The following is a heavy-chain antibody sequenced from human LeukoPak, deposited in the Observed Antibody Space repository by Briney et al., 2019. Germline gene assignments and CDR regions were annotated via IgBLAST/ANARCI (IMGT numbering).Heavy chain of an antibody. CDR1: GFTFDDYA. CDR2: ISWNSGSI. D-gene: IGHD2-15*01. V-gene: IGHV3-9*01. CDR3: AKGGLVVVAATFDY. Sequence: GGSLRLSCAASGFTFDDYAMHWVRQAPGKGLEWVSGISWNSGSIGYADSVKGRFTISRDNAKNSLYQQMNSLRAEDTALYYCAKGGLVVVAATFDYWGQGTLVTVSS. J-gene: IGHJ4*02.